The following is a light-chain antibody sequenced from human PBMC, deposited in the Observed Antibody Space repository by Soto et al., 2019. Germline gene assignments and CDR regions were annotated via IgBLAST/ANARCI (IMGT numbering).Light chain of an antibody. CDR3: SSYTSSSTVI. CDR2: DVS. V-gene: IGLV2-14*01. CDR1: SSDVGGYNY. Sequence: QAVVTQPASVSGSPGQSSTISCTGTSSDVGGYNYVSWYQQHPGKAPKLMIYDVSNRPSGVSNRFSGSKSGNTASLTISGLHAEYEADFYCSSYTSSSTVIFGGGTKVTVL. J-gene: IGLJ2*01.